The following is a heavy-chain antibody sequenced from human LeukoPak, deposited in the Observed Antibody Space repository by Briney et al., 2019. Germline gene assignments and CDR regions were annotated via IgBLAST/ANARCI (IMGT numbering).Heavy chain of an antibody. CDR1: GFTFSSYS. D-gene: IGHD2-21*01. J-gene: IGHJ4*02. V-gene: IGHV3-21*01. Sequence: GGSLRLSCAASGFTFSSYSMNWVRQAPGKGLEWVSSISGSSSYIYYADSVKGRFTISRDTAKNSLYLQMNSLRAEDTAVYFCARDLRQVTSGYFNGVHVYYFDYWGQGTLVTVSS. CDR2: ISGSSSYI. CDR3: ARDLRQVTSGYFNGVHVYYFDY.